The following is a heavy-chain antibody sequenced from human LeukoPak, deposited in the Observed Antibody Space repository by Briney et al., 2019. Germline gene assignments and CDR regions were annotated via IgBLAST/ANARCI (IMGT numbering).Heavy chain of an antibody. V-gene: IGHV3-21*01. D-gene: IGHD2-2*01. Sequence: GGSLRLSCAASGFTFSSYSMNWVRQAPGKGLEWVSSISSSSSYIYYADSVKGRFTISRDNAKNSLYLQMNSLRAEDTAVYYCARDCDGRTGCYVRDYWGQGTPVTVSS. J-gene: IGHJ4*02. CDR1: GFTFSSYS. CDR3: ARDCDGRTGCYVRDY. CDR2: ISSSSSYI.